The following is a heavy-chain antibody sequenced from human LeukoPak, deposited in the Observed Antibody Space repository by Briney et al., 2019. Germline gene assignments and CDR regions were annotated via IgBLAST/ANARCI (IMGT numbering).Heavy chain of an antibody. CDR2: ISYDGSNK. J-gene: IGHJ4*02. Sequence: GGSLRLSCAASGFTFSSYAMHWVRQAPGKGLEWVAVISYDGSNKYYADSVKGRFTISRDNSKNMLYLQMNSLRAEDTAVYYCARERCSSTSCRRNPDYWGQGTLVTVSS. CDR3: ARERCSSTSCRRNPDY. V-gene: IGHV3-30*04. CDR1: GFTFSSYA. D-gene: IGHD2-2*01.